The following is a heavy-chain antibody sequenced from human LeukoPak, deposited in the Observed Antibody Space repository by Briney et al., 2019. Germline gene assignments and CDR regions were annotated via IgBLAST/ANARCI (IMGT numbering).Heavy chain of an antibody. J-gene: IGHJ3*02. CDR2: INPNSGGT. Sequence: GASVKVSCKASGYTFTDYYMHWVRQPPGQGLEWMGWINPNSGGTIYAQKFQGRVTMTRDTSISTAYMELSKLRSDDTAVYYCARVASTTRRHDAFDIWGQGTLVTVSS. V-gene: IGHV1-2*02. CDR3: ARVASTTRRHDAFDI. D-gene: IGHD1-1*01. CDR1: GYTFTDYY.